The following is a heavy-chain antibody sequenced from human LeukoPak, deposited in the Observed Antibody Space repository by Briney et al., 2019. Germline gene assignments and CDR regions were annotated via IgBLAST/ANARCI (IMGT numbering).Heavy chain of an antibody. CDR3: ARLSSGWFRDVDFDY. CDR1: GYTFTGYY. V-gene: IGHV1-2*02. CDR2: INPNSGGT. D-gene: IGHD6-19*01. J-gene: IGHJ4*02. Sequence: ASVKVSCKASGYTFTGYYMHWARQAPGQGLEWMGWINPNSGGTNYAQKFQGRVTMTRDTSISTAYMELSRLRSDDTAVYYCARLSSGWFRDVDFDYWGQGTPVTVSS.